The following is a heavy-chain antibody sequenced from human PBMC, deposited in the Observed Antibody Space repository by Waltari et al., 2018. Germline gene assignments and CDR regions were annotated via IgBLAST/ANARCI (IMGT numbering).Heavy chain of an antibody. V-gene: IGHV1-18*01. J-gene: IGHJ6*02. CDR2: VSPNNDNT. Sequence: QVQLVQSGGEEKKPGATAKVSCKASGYNFIDYGINWVRQAPGQGLEWLGWVSPNNDNTNYAQKVQGRVTMTADTSTRTAYMVLRSLTSDDAAIYYCARGVFYTKYGFKSHFYGLDVWGQGTTITVSS. D-gene: IGHD4-4*01. CDR3: ARGVFYTKYGFKSHFYGLDV. CDR1: GYNFIDYG.